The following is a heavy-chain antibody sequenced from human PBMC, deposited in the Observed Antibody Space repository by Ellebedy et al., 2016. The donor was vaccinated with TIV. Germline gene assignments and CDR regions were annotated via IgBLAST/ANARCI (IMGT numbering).Heavy chain of an antibody. Sequence: AASVKVSCKASGYTFSDYGFSWVRQAPGQGIEWMGWVSGHDGDTKYTEKFQGRVNMTTDTSTSTGYMELWSLRSDDTAVYYCARDKVTYYDFWSGSVMDVWGQGTTVTVS. V-gene: IGHV1-18*04. CDR1: GYTFSDYG. D-gene: IGHD3-3*01. CDR3: ARDKVTYYDFWSGSVMDV. CDR2: VSGHDGDT. J-gene: IGHJ6*02.